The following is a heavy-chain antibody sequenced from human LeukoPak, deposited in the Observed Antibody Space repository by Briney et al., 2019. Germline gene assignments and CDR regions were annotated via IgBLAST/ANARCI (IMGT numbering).Heavy chain of an antibody. D-gene: IGHD2-15*01. CDR3: ARGVVAAPQTFDY. J-gene: IGHJ4*02. CDR1: GYSISSGYY. CDR2: IYLSGST. Sequence: SETLSLTCTVSGYSISSGYYWGWIRQPPGKGLEWIGYIYLSGSTNYNPSLKSRVTISVDTSKNQFSLKLSSVTAADTAVYYCARGVVAAPQTFDYWGQGTLVTVSS. V-gene: IGHV4-38-2*02.